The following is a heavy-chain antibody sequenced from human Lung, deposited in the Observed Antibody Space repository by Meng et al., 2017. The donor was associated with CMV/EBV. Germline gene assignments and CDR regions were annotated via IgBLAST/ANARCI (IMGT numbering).Heavy chain of an antibody. V-gene: IGHV4-34*01. D-gene: IGHD6-13*01. CDR1: GGSFSGYY. J-gene: IGHJ6*02. CDR3: ATIAAAERNGMDV. Sequence: SCAVYGGSFSGYYWSWIRQPPGKGLEWIGEINHSGSTNYNPPLKSRVTISVDTSKNQFSLKLSSVTAADTAVYYCATIAAAERNGMDVWGQGTTVTVSS. CDR2: INHSGST.